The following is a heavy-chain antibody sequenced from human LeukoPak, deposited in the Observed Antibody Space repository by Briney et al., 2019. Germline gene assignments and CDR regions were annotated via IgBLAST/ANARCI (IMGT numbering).Heavy chain of an antibody. CDR1: GFTFSSYW. Sequence: GGSLRLSCAASGFTFSSYWMHWVRQAPGKGLEWVSLISWDGGSTYYADSVKGRFTISRDNSKNSLYLQMNSLRTEDTALYYCAKDIASSYSSGWEERYFDYWGQGTLVTVSS. CDR3: AKDIASSYSSGWEERYFDY. CDR2: ISWDGGST. V-gene: IGHV3-43*01. J-gene: IGHJ4*02. D-gene: IGHD6-19*01.